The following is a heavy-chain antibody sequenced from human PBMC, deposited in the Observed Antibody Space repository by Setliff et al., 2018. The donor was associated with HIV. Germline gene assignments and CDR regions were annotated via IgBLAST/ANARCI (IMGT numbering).Heavy chain of an antibody. CDR1: GVSITSESESYY. Sequence: TLSLTCSVSGVSITSESESYYWGWVRQPPGKGLEWIGSIYYSGMTYYNSSLKSRVTIFTDTSKNQFILKLKSVTAADTAVYYCARCGSGWYVLFDFWGQGTTVTVSS. CDR3: ARCGSGWYVLFDF. J-gene: IGHJ6*02. D-gene: IGHD6-19*01. CDR2: IYYSGMT. V-gene: IGHV4-39*01.